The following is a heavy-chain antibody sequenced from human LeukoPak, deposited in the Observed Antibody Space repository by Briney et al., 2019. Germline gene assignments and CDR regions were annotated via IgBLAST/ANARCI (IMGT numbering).Heavy chain of an antibody. J-gene: IGHJ5*02. CDR3: ARVVVPAAHWWFDP. CDR1: GFTFSSYW. Sequence: GGSLRLSCAASGFTFSSYWMSWVRQAPGKGLEWVANIKQDGSEKYYVDSVKGRFTISRDNAKNSLYLQMNSLRAEDTAVYYCARVVVPAAHWWFDPWGQGTLVTVSS. V-gene: IGHV3-7*01. CDR2: IKQDGSEK. D-gene: IGHD2-2*01.